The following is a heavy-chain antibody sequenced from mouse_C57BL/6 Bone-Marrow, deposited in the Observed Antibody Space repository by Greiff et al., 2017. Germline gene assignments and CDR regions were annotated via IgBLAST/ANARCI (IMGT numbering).Heavy chain of an antibody. CDR1: GYAFSSSW. V-gene: IGHV1-82*01. Sequence: VQLQQSGPELVKPGASVKISCKASGYAFSSSWMNWVKQRPGKGLEWIGRIYPGDGDTNYNGKFKGKATLTADKSSSTAYMQLSSLTSEDSAVYCCAGDEDITKVVERYFDVWGTGTTVTVSS. CDR2: IYPGDGDT. D-gene: IGHD1-1*01. CDR3: AGDEDITKVVERYFDV. J-gene: IGHJ1*03.